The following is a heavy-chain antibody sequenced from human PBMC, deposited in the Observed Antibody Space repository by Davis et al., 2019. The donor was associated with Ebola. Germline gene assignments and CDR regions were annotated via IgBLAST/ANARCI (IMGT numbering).Heavy chain of an antibody. CDR2: IDPSDSDT. J-gene: IGHJ5*02. V-gene: IGHV5-10-1*01. CDR3: ARVDADSGSTWFDP. CDR1: GYSFTSYW. D-gene: IGHD1-26*01. Sequence: KVSCKGSGYSFTSYWIGWVRQMPGKGPEWMGRIDPSDSDTNFSPSFQGHVILSVDKSITTAYLEWSSLQTSDTAMYFCARVDADSGSTWFDPWGQGTLVTVSS.